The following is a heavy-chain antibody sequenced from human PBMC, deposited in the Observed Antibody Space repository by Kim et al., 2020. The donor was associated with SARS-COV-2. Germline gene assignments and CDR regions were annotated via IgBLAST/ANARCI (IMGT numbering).Heavy chain of an antibody. Sequence: SETLSLTCTVSGGSISSSSYYWAWIRQPPGKGLEWIGNIYYSGSTYYNPSLKSRVTISVDTSKNQFSLKLSSVTAADTAVYYCARRGEYNWFDPWGQGTLVTVSS. D-gene: IGHD3-10*01. V-gene: IGHV4-39*01. CDR2: IYYSGST. CDR3: ARRGEYNWFDP. J-gene: IGHJ5*02. CDR1: GGSISSSSYY.